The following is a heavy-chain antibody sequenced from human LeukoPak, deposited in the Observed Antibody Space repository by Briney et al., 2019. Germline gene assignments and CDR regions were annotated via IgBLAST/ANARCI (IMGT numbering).Heavy chain of an antibody. J-gene: IGHJ4*02. CDR2: ISWGGGST. Sequence: GGSLRLSCAASGFTFDDYTMHWVRQAPGKGLEWVSLISWGGGSTYYADSVKGRFTISRDNSKNSLYLQMNSLRTEDTALYFCAKDHYYGSGSYSRWVYFDYWGQGTLVTVSS. CDR1: GFTFDDYT. CDR3: AKDHYYGSGSYSRWVYFDY. V-gene: IGHV3-43*01. D-gene: IGHD3-10*01.